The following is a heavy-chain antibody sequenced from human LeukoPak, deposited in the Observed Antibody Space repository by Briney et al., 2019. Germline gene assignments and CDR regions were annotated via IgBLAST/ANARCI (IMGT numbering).Heavy chain of an antibody. Sequence: PSESLSLTCTVSGGSISSDYWSWVRQPAGKGLEWIGRIYTSGSTNYNPSLKSRVTMSVDTSKNQFSLKLSSVTAADTAVYYCARDLRVPAATYYYYYYYMDVWGKGTTVTVSS. J-gene: IGHJ6*03. D-gene: IGHD2-2*01. CDR3: ARDLRVPAATYYYYYYYMDV. CDR1: GGSISSDY. CDR2: IYTSGST. V-gene: IGHV4-4*07.